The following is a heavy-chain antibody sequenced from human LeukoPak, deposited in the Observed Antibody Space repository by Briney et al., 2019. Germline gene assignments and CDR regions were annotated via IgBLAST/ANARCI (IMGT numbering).Heavy chain of an antibody. CDR1: GSSISSYY. Sequence: SETLSLTCTVSGSSISSYYWSWIRQPPGKGLEWIGYIYYSGSTNYNPSLKSRVTISVDTSKNQFSLKLSSVTAADTAVYYCARHNIAARDFDYWGQGTLVTVSS. D-gene: IGHD6-6*01. J-gene: IGHJ4*02. CDR2: IYYSGST. V-gene: IGHV4-59*01. CDR3: ARHNIAARDFDY.